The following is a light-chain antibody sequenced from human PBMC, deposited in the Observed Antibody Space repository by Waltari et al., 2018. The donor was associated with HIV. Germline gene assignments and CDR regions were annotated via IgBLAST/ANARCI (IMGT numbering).Light chain of an antibody. J-gene: IGLJ3*02. Sequence: QSALTQPASVSGSPGQSITISCTGTSSDVGAYDYVSWYQQHPGKAPKLIIYDVTSRPSGVSNRFSGSKSGNTASLTISGLQAEDEADYYCSSYTTSSTLDVFGGGTKLTVL. CDR2: DVT. CDR3: SSYTTSSTLDV. CDR1: SSDVGAYDY. V-gene: IGLV2-14*03.